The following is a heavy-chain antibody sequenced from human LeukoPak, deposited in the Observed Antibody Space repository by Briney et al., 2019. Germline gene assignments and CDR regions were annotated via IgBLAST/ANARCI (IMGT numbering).Heavy chain of an antibody. CDR1: GGSISSSSYY. D-gene: IGHD6-6*01. Sequence: SETLSLTCTVSGGSISSSSYYWGWIRQPPGKGLEWIGSIYYSGSTYYNPSLKSRVTISVDTSKNQFSLKLSSVTAADTAVYYCARGEYSSSSLIFDYWGQGTLVTVSS. J-gene: IGHJ4*02. V-gene: IGHV4-39*07. CDR3: ARGEYSSSSLIFDY. CDR2: IYYSGST.